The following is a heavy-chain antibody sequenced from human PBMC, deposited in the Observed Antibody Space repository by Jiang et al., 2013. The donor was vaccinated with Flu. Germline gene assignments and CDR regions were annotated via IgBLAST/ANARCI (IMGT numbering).Heavy chain of an antibody. J-gene: IGHJ6*02. CDR3: ARVVSSFSAYSSFMDV. Sequence: EVKKPGASVKVSCKASGYTFTSYGISWVRQAPGQGLEWMGWISAYNGNTNYAQKLQGRVTMTTDTSTSTAYMELRSLRSDDTAVYYCARVVSSFSAYSSFMDVWGQGTTVTVSS. CDR2: ISAYNGNT. CDR1: GYTFTSYG. D-gene: IGHD6-6*01. V-gene: IGHV1-18*01.